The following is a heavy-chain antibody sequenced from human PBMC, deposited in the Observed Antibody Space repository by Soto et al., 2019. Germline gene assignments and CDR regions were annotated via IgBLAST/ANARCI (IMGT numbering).Heavy chain of an antibody. CDR1: GYTLTEIS. CDR3: AIIPGPYGMDV. D-gene: IGHD2-21*01. Sequence: ASVKVSCKVAGYTLTEISMHWVRQAPGKGLDWMGGFHPEDGETIYEQNFQGRVTMTDDTSTDTAYMELSSLRSEDTAVSYCAIIPGPYGMDVWGQGTTVTVSS. V-gene: IGHV1-24*01. CDR2: FHPEDGET. J-gene: IGHJ6*02.